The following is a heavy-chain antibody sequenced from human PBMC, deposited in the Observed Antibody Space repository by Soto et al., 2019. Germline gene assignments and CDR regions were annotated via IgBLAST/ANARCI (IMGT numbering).Heavy chain of an antibody. Sequence: QVQLQESGPGLVKPSQTLSLTCTVSVASISSGGYYWSWIRQHPGEGLEWIGYIYYSRSTSYNPSLKRRVTISVDMSKNQFALKLSSVTAADTAVYYCARESKYDTSGYPPWFAPWGRGTLFTVSS. D-gene: IGHD3-22*01. V-gene: IGHV4-31*03. CDR2: IYYSRST. CDR1: VASISSGGYY. CDR3: ARESKYDTSGYPPWFAP. J-gene: IGHJ5*02.